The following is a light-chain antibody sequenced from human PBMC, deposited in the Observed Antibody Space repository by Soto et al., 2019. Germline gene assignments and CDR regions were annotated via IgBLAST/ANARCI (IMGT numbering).Light chain of an antibody. Sequence: EIVLTQSPATLSLSPGERATLSCRASQSVRNYLAWYQQKPGQAPRLLIYDASKRATGIPARFSGSGSGTDFTLTSSSLEPEDFGVYYCQQRSDRLTFGGGTKIEI. CDR2: DAS. V-gene: IGKV3-11*01. CDR3: QQRSDRLT. CDR1: QSVRNY. J-gene: IGKJ4*01.